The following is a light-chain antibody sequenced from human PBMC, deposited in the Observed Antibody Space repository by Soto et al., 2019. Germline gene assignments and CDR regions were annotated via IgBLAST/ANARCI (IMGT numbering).Light chain of an antibody. CDR3: LLYYGGAQLGV. J-gene: IGLJ2*01. CDR1: TGAVTSGYN. V-gene: IGLV7-43*01. Sequence: QTVVTQEPSLTVSPGGTVTLTCASSTGAVTSGYNPNWFQQKPGQAPRAPIYSTSNKHSWTPARFSGSLLGGKAALTLSGVQPEDEAEYYCLLYYGGAQLGVFGGGTKLTVL. CDR2: STS.